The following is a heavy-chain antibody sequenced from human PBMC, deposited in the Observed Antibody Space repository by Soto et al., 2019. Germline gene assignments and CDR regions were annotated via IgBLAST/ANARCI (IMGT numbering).Heavy chain of an antibody. CDR3: ARGDDFWGGYWP. V-gene: IGHV4-59*01. Sequence: PSETMSLTCSVSGGSIGSYYWSWIRQPPGKRLEWIGYFHYSGGTNYNPSLRGRVTIPSDTSKNQLSLKLTSVTAADTAVYHCARGDDFWGGYWPWGQGTLVTVSS. D-gene: IGHD3-3*01. CDR1: GGSIGSYY. CDR2: FHYSGGT. J-gene: IGHJ5*02.